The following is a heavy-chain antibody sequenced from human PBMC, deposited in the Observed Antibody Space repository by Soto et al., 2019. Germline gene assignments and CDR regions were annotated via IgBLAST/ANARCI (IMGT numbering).Heavy chain of an antibody. CDR3: ATRSPAFDF. V-gene: IGHV1-18*01. Sequence: QVQLVQSGPEVKKPGASVKVSCKTSGYTFTSYGIAWVRQAPGQGLEWMGWISTSKGNTNYAQKFQGRVTMTTDISTSTAYMELRSLRSDDTAVYYCATRSPAFDFWGQGTLVTVSS. J-gene: IGHJ4*02. CDR2: ISTSKGNT. CDR1: GYTFTSYG.